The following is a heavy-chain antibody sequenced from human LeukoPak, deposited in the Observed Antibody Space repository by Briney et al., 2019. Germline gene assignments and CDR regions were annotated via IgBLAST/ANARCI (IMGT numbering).Heavy chain of an antibody. V-gene: IGHV1-2*02. Sequence: ASVKVSCKASGYTFTGYYMHWVRQAPGQGLEWMGWINPNSGGTNYAQKFQGRVTMTRDTSISTAYMELSSLRSEDTAVYYCARWRYYDYVWGSYRFYDSSSLKPWWDYGMDVWGQGTTVTVSS. CDR3: ARWRYYDYVWGSYRFYDSSSLKPWWDYGMDV. CDR2: INPNSGGT. CDR1: GYTFTGYY. J-gene: IGHJ6*02. D-gene: IGHD3-16*02.